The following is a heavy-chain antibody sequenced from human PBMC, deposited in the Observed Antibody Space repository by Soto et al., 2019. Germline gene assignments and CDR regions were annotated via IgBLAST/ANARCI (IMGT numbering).Heavy chain of an antibody. Sequence: SATLSLTCAVSGGSISSGGYSWSWIRQPPGKGLEWIGYIYHSGSTYYNPSLKSRVTISVDRSKNQFSLKLSSVTAADTAVYYCARGGINQLLGNYYYGMDVWGQGTTVTVSS. CDR2: IYHSGST. V-gene: IGHV4-30-2*01. J-gene: IGHJ6*02. CDR1: GGSISSGGYS. CDR3: ARGGINQLLGNYYYGMDV. D-gene: IGHD2-2*01.